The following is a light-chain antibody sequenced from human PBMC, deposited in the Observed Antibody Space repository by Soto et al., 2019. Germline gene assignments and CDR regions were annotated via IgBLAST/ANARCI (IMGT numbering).Light chain of an antibody. CDR3: KSFTTSSTYV. J-gene: IGLJ1*01. CDR1: SSDIGSYNY. V-gene: IGLV2-14*01. CDR2: DVS. Sequence: QSALTQPASVSGSPGQSIAISCIGTSSDIGSYNYVSWYPQHPGKAPKLMIYDVSNRPSGVSDRFSGSKSGNTASLTISGLQAEDEADYYCKSFTTSSTYVFGTGTKLTVL.